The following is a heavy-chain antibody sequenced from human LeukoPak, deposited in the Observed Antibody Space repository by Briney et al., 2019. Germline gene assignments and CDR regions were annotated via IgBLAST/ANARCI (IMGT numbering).Heavy chain of an antibody. D-gene: IGHD4-23*01. J-gene: IGHJ5*02. Sequence: SETLSLTCTVSGGSISSSSYYWGWIRQPPGKELEWIGSIYYSGSTYYNPSLKSRVTISVDTSKNQFSLKLSSVTAADTAVYYCARGCGNWAHNWFDPWGQGTLVTVSS. CDR1: GGSISSSSYY. CDR2: IYYSGST. CDR3: ARGCGNWAHNWFDP. V-gene: IGHV4-39*07.